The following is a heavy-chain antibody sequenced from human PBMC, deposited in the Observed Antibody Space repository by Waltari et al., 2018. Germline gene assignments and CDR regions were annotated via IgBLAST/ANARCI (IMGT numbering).Heavy chain of an antibody. Sequence: QVQRVQSGAEVKKPGASVKVACKASGYTFTSYDINWVRQATGQGLGWIGWRNPNSGNTGDAQKSQGRVTMTRNTSISTAYMELSSLRSEDTAVYYCARDDPYDCWSGYGYSYYGMDVWGQGTTVTVSS. V-gene: IGHV1-8*02. CDR3: ARDDPYDCWSGYGYSYYGMDV. J-gene: IGHJ6*02. D-gene: IGHD3-3*01. CDR1: GYTFTSYD. CDR2: RNPNSGNT.